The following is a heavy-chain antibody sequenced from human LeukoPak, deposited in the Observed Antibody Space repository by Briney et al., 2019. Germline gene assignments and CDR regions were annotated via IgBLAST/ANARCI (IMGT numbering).Heavy chain of an antibody. J-gene: IGHJ1*01. Sequence: ASVKVSCKASGDTFNNYAISWVRQAPGQGLEWMGGIIPIFVTANYAQKFQGRVTITADESTSTVYMELSSLRSEDTAVYYCARESPYYDSSGYYFQHWGQGTLVTVSS. D-gene: IGHD3-22*01. V-gene: IGHV1-69*13. CDR1: GDTFNNYA. CDR3: ARESPYYDSSGYYFQH. CDR2: IIPIFVTA.